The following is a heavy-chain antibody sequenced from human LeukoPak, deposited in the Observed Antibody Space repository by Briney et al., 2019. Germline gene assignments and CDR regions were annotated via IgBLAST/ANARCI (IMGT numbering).Heavy chain of an antibody. Sequence: ASVKVSCKASGYTFTSYDINWVRQATGQGLEWMGWMNPNSGGTNYAQKFQGRVTMTRDTSISTAYMELSRLRSDDTAVYYCARDRGYDSSGYYDGWYFDYWGQGTLVTVSS. D-gene: IGHD3-22*01. CDR3: ARDRGYDSSGYYDGWYFDY. J-gene: IGHJ4*02. CDR2: MNPNSGGT. V-gene: IGHV1-2*02. CDR1: GYTFTSYD.